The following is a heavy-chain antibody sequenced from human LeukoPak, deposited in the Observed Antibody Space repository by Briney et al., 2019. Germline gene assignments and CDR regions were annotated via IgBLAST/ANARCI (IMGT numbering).Heavy chain of an antibody. Sequence: PGGSLRLSCAASGFTFSGYSMNWVRQAPGKGLEWVSSNSSSSSYIYYADSVKGRFTISRDNAKNSLYLQMNSLRAEDTAVYYCARALRSGGSCYRFDYWGQGTLVTVSS. J-gene: IGHJ4*02. D-gene: IGHD2-15*01. CDR3: ARALRSGGSCYRFDY. CDR1: GFTFSGYS. V-gene: IGHV3-21*01. CDR2: NSSSSSYI.